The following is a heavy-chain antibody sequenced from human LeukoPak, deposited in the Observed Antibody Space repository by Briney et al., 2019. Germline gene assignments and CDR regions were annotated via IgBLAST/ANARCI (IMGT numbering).Heavy chain of an antibody. CDR2: IKSKTDGGTT. V-gene: IGHV3-15*01. CDR1: GFTFSNAW. D-gene: IGHD5-18*01. CDR3: TTDSPRGYSYIDAFDI. Sequence: PGGSLRLSCAASGFTFSNAWMSWVRQAPGKGLEWVGRIKSKTDGGTTDYAAPVKGRFTISRDDSKNTLYLQMNSLKTEDTAVYYCTTDSPRGYSYIDAFDIWGQGTMVTVSS. J-gene: IGHJ3*02.